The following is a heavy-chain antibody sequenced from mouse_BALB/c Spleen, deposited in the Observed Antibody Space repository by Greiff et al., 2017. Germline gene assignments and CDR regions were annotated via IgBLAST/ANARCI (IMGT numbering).Heavy chain of an antibody. V-gene: IGHV14-3*02. J-gene: IGHJ3*01. CDR3: ATFLTTATSGGFAY. Sequence: EVQLVESGAELVKPGASVKLSCTASGFNIKDTYMHWVKQRPEQGLEWIGRIDPANGNTKYDPKFQGKATITADTSSNTAYLQLSSLTSEDTAVYYCATFLTTATSGGFAYWGQGTLVTVSA. CDR1: GFNIKDTY. CDR2: IDPANGNT. D-gene: IGHD1-2*01.